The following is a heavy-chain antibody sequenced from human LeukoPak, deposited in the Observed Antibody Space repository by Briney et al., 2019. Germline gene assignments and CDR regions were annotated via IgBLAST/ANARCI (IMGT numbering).Heavy chain of an antibody. CDR2: LSGGGYSR. J-gene: IGHJ4*02. D-gene: IGHD3-10*01. V-gene: IGHV3-23*01. Sequence: GGSLRLSCAASGFAFSNYAMSWVRQAPGKGLEWVSSLSGGGYSRYYADFVVGRFTISRDNSKNTLYLQMNSLRAEDTAVYYCAKAVRSMVTGGGYFDSWGQGTLVTVSS. CDR1: GFAFSNYA. CDR3: AKAVRSMVTGGGYFDS.